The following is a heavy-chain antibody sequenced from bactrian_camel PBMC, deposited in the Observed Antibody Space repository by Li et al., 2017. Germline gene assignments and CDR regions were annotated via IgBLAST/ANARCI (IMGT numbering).Heavy chain of an antibody. CDR1: GFTFSRAY. J-gene: IGHJ4*01. Sequence: VQLVESGGGLVQPGGSLRLSCEVSGFTFSRAYMTWIRKAPGKGLEWVSSILSGGSRTYYADSVKGRFTASRDNAKNTVYLQMNNLKSEDTALYYCATNAANFVFWGQGTQVTVS. CDR3: ATNAANFVF. CDR2: ILSGGSRT. V-gene: IGHV3-2*01.